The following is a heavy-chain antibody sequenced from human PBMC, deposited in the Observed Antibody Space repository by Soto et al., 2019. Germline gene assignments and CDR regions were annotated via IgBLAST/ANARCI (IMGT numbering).Heavy chain of an antibody. CDR1: GGSISSGDYY. CDR3: ARDFFRYHYVWGSYRQWKAFDI. D-gene: IGHD3-16*02. Sequence: SETLSLTCTVSGGSISSGDYYWSWIRQPPGKGLEWIGYIYYSGSTYYNPSLKSRVTISVDTSKNQFSLKLSSVTAADTAVYYCARDFFRYHYVWGSYRQWKAFDIWGQGTIVTVSS. J-gene: IGHJ3*02. V-gene: IGHV4-30-4*01. CDR2: IYYSGST.